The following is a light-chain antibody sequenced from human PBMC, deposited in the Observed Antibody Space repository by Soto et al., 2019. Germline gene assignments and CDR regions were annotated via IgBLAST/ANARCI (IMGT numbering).Light chain of an antibody. J-gene: IGLJ2*01. Sequence: QSALTQPPSASGSPGQSVTISCTGTSSDIGGNNFVSWYQHHPGKAPKVMLYDVIKRPSGVPSRFSGSKSGNTASLTVSGLQAEDEADYYCSSYGGSNNLVVFGGGTKLTVL. V-gene: IGLV2-8*01. CDR3: SSYGGSNNLVV. CDR2: DVI. CDR1: SSDIGGNNF.